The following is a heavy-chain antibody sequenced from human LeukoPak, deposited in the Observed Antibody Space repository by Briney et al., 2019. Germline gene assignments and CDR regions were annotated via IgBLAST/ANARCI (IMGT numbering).Heavy chain of an antibody. D-gene: IGHD2-2*01. Sequence: GASVKVSCKASGYTFTGYYMHWVRQAPGQGLEWMGWINPNSGGTNYAQKSQGRVTMTRDTSISTAYMELSRLRSDDTAVYYCARDGGYCSSTSCFYYFDYWGQGTLVTVSS. CDR1: GYTFTGYY. CDR2: INPNSGGT. V-gene: IGHV1-2*02. J-gene: IGHJ4*02. CDR3: ARDGGYCSSTSCFYYFDY.